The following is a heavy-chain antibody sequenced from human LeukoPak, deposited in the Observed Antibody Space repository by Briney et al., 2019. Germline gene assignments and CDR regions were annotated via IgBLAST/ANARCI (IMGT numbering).Heavy chain of an antibody. Sequence: SETLSLTCTVSGDSISSGDSYWSWIRQPPGKGLEWIGYIYYSGSTNYNPSLKSRVTISVDTSKNQFSLKLSSVTAADTAVYYCASSYSITIFGVVTPRFDYWGQGTLVTVSS. CDR2: IYYSGST. V-gene: IGHV4-61*08. J-gene: IGHJ4*02. CDR1: GDSISSGDSY. CDR3: ASSYSITIFGVVTPRFDY. D-gene: IGHD3-3*01.